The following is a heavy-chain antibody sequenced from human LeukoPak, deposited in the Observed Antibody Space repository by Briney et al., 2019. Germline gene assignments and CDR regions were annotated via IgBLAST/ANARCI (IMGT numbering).Heavy chain of an antibody. CDR2: IYSGGST. CDR1: GFTVSRNY. J-gene: IGHJ4*02. CDR3: ARDQTTGNYFDY. D-gene: IGHD4-17*01. Sequence: GGSLRLSCAASGFTVSRNYMSWVRQAPRRGLEWVSVIYSGGSTYYADSVKGRFTISRDNSKNTLYLQMNSLRAEDTAVYYCARDQTTGNYFDYWGQGTLVTVSS. V-gene: IGHV3-66*01.